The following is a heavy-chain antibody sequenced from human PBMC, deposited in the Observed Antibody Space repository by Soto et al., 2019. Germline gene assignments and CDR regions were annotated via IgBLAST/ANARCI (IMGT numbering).Heavy chain of an antibody. D-gene: IGHD2-21*02. CDR3: ARGLYCGGGCYSHFDY. V-gene: IGHV1-69*01. CDR2: IIPTFGTT. CDR1: GGTFSNYP. J-gene: IGHJ4*02. Sequence: VQLEQSGAEVKKPGSSVKVSCKASGGTFSNYPFIWVRQAPGQGLDWMGGIIPTFGTTDYGQRFQGSVTITADESTNAAYMELSSLRSDDTAVYYCARGLYCGGGCYSHFDYWGQGTLVTVSS.